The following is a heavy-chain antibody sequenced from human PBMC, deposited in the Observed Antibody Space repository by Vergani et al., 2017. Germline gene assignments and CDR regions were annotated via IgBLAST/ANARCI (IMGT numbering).Heavy chain of an antibody. Sequence: QVTLKESGPALVKPTQTLTLTCSFSGFSLSTSGMRVSWIRRPPGKALEWLARIDWDDDKFYSTSLKTRLTISKDTSKNQVVLTMTNMDPVDTATYYCARTYYDFWSGLRKGGYYFDYWGQGTLVTVSS. CDR1: GFSLSTSGMR. J-gene: IGHJ4*02. V-gene: IGHV2-70*04. CDR2: IDWDDDK. D-gene: IGHD3-3*01. CDR3: ARTYYDFWSGLRKGGYYFDY.